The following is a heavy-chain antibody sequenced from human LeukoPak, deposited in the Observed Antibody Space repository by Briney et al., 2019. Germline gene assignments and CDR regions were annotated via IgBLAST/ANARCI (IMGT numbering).Heavy chain of an antibody. CDR1: GFTFGGYG. Sequence: PGRSLRLSCAGSGFTFGGYGMHWFRQTPGKGLEWVAVIAYDGSRAFYADSVKGRFTISRDNSKNKMYVQMDDLRAEDTAVYYCTRYNNDHFDYWGQGTLVTVSS. D-gene: IGHD1-14*01. J-gene: IGHJ4*02. CDR2: IAYDGSRA. CDR3: TRYNNDHFDY. V-gene: IGHV3-33*01.